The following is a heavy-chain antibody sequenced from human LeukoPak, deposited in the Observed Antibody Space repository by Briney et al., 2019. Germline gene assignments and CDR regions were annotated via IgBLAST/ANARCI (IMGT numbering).Heavy chain of an antibody. J-gene: IGHJ4*02. CDR3: ARGGAYYDSSGYYRYFDY. V-gene: IGHV1-8*01. Sequence: ASVKVSCKASGYTFTRYDINWVRQATGQGLEWMGWMNPNSGNTGYAQKFQGRVTMTRNTSISTAYMELSSLRSEDTAVYYCARGGAYYDSSGYYRYFDYWGQGTLVTVSS. D-gene: IGHD3-22*01. CDR1: GYTFTRYD. CDR2: MNPNSGNT.